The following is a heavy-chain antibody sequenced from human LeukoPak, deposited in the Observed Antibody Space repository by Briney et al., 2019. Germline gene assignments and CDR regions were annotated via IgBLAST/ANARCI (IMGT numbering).Heavy chain of an antibody. Sequence: PGGSLRLSCAASGFTFSSYEMNWARQAPGKGLEWVGHIKTKTDGGTTDYAASVKGRFSISRDDSENTLYLQMNSLKIEDTAVYYCTTDDGDYGDYVDCFGPWGQGALVTVSS. CDR1: GFTFSSYE. V-gene: IGHV3-15*01. CDR2: IKTKTDGGTT. D-gene: IGHD4-17*01. CDR3: TTDDGDYGDYVDCFGP. J-gene: IGHJ5*02.